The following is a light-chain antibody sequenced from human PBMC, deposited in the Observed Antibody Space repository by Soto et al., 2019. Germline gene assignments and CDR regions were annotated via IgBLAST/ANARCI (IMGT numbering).Light chain of an antibody. J-gene: IGKJ4*01. CDR2: GAS. Sequence: EIVLTQSPGTLSLSPGERATLSCRASQSVNNNYLAWYQQKPGQAPRLLIYGASRRATGIPDRFSGSGSGTDFTLTISRLEPEDFAVYSCQQYGSSLLTFGGGTKVELK. V-gene: IGKV3-20*01. CDR3: QQYGSSLLT. CDR1: QSVNNNY.